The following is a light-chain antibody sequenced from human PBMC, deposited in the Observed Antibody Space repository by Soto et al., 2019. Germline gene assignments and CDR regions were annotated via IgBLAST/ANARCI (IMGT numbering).Light chain of an antibody. Sequence: DIQMTQSPSSLSASVGDGVTITCQASQDISNYLNWYQQKPGEAPKLLIYDASNLETEVPSRFSGSGSGTDFTFTISSLQPEDIATYYCQQYSHLITFGQGTRLEIK. CDR3: QQYSHLIT. J-gene: IGKJ5*01. CDR1: QDISNY. V-gene: IGKV1-33*01. CDR2: DAS.